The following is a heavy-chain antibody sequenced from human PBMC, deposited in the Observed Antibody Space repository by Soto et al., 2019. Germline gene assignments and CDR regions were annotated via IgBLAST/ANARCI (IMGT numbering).Heavy chain of an antibody. D-gene: IGHD5-12*01. J-gene: IGHJ4*02. Sequence: QVQLQESGPGLVKPSETLSLTCAVSGGSISGYYWSWIRQPPGKRLEWIGYIYYSGYTNYNPSLNSRVTISVARSKNQFSLELRSVTASDTAVYYCARDSVGSGYDWGQGTLVTVSS. CDR2: IYYSGYT. CDR1: GGSISGYY. V-gene: IGHV4-59*01. CDR3: ARDSVGSGYD.